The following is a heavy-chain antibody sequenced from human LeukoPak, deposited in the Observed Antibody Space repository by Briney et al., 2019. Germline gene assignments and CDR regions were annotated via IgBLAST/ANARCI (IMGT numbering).Heavy chain of an antibody. D-gene: IGHD6-19*01. CDR3: ARDSGRLAVAGSGVLDY. Sequence: GGSLSLSCAASGFTFSSYGVHWVRQAPCKGLEWVAIISHDGTNKYYGDSVKGRFTVSRDNSRNTLYLQMNSLRAEDTAVYYCARDSGRLAVAGSGVLDYWVQGTLVTVSS. CDR1: GFTFSSYG. CDR2: ISHDGTNK. J-gene: IGHJ4*02. V-gene: IGHV3-30*03.